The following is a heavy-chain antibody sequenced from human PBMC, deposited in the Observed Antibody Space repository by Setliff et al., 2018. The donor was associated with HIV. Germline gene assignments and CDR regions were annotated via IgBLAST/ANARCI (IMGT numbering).Heavy chain of an antibody. V-gene: IGHV4-59*11. D-gene: IGHD2-21*02. CDR3: ARGGVTAVWDLTD. J-gene: IGHJ4*02. Sequence: SETLSLTCIVSGASSTDHYWSWIRQPPGKGLEWIGYVFHTGDTAYNPSLESRVTISLDRSKNQFALQMTSVTTADTAVYYCARGGVTAVWDLTDWGQGILVTVS. CDR2: VFHTGDT. CDR1: GASSTDHY.